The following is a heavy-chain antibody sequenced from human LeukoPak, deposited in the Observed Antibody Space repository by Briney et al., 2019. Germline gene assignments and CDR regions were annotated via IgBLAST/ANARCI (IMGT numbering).Heavy chain of an antibody. CDR1: GGSISSSSYY. V-gene: IGHV4-39*07. Sequence: SETLSLTCTVSGGSISSSSYYWGWIRQPPGKGLEWIGRIHYSGGTYYNPSLKSRVTISGDTSKNQFSLNLRSVTAADTAVYYYATDRGITIFVVVILDYNWFDPWGQGTLVIVSS. D-gene: IGHD3-3*01. J-gene: IGHJ5*02. CDR3: ATDRGITIFVVVILDYNWFDP. CDR2: IHYSGGT.